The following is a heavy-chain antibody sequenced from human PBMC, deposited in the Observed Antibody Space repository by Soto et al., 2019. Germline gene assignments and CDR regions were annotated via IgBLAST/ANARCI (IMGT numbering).Heavy chain of an antibody. CDR2: ISYDGSNK. V-gene: IGHV3-30-3*01. CDR1: GFTFSSYA. D-gene: IGHD3-22*01. J-gene: IGHJ4*02. CDR3: ARDFSYTPRRQTTYYYDSGGYPF. Sequence: QVQLVESGGGVVQPGRSLRLSCAASGFTFSSYAMHWVRQAPGKGLEWVAVISYDGSNKYYADSVKGRFTISRDNSKNTLYLQMNSLRAEDTAVYYCARDFSYTPRRQTTYYYDSGGYPFWGQGTLVTVSS.